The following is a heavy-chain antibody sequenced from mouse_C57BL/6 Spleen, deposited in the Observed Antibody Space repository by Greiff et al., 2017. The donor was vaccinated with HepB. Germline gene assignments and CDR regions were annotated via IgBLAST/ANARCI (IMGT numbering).Heavy chain of an antibody. CDR1: GYTFTSYG. CDR2: IYPRSGNT. J-gene: IGHJ1*03. V-gene: IGHV1-81*01. D-gene: IGHD1-1*01. CDR3: ARKIYGSSFYWYFDV. Sequence: QVQLQQSGAELARPGASVKLSCKASGYTFTSYGISWVKQRTGQGLEWIGEIYPRSGNTYYNEKFKSKATLTVDKSSSTAYMQLSSLTSEDSAVYYCARKIYGSSFYWYFDVWGTGTTVTVSS.